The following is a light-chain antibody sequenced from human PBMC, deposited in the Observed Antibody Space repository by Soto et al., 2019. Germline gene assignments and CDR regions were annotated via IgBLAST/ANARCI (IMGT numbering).Light chain of an antibody. Sequence: EIVMTQSPATLSVSPGGRATLSCRASQSVGSRLAWYQQKPGQAPRLLIYDASNRATGVPDRFSGSGSGTEFTLTISSLQSEDFAVYYCQHYHGWVKAFGQGTKLEIK. J-gene: IGKJ2*01. CDR2: DAS. CDR1: QSVGSR. V-gene: IGKV3-15*01. CDR3: QHYHGWVKA.